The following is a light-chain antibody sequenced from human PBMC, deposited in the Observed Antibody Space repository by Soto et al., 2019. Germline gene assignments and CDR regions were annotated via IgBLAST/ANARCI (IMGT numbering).Light chain of an antibody. Sequence: QSVLTQPASVSGSPGQSITFSCSGTSSDIGAYNFVSWYQQHPGKAPKLMIFEVNNRPSGVSNRFSGSKSGSTASLTISDLQPEDQAEYYCFSYTTGTTYVFGSGTKVTVL. CDR1: SSDIGAYNF. CDR2: EVN. V-gene: IGLV2-14*01. CDR3: FSYTTGTTYV. J-gene: IGLJ1*01.